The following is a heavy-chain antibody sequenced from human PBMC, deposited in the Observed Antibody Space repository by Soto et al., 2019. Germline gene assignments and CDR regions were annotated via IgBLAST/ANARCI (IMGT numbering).Heavy chain of an antibody. Sequence: GGSLRLSCAVSGLTFSGHWMNWVRQAPGKGLEWVANIKEDGSEKYYVDSVKGRFTISRDNAKNSLYLQMNSLRAEDTAVYYCAKDPQQLIAYFDYWGQGTQVTVSS. CDR3: AKDPQQLIAYFDY. J-gene: IGHJ4*02. CDR2: IKEDGSEK. V-gene: IGHV3-7*03. CDR1: GLTFSGHW. D-gene: IGHD6-13*01.